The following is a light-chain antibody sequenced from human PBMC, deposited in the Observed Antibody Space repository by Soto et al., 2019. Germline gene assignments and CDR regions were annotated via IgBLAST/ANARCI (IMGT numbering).Light chain of an antibody. J-gene: IGLJ3*02. V-gene: IGLV4-69*01. CDR3: QTWATGIRV. Sequence: QAVVTQSPSASASLGASVKLTCTLSSEHRSFAIAWHQQQPAKGPRYLMKVNSDGSHTKGDGIPDRFSGSSSGTERYLIISNLQSEDEADYYCQTWATGIRVFGGGTKLTVL. CDR1: SEHRSFA. CDR2: VNSDGSH.